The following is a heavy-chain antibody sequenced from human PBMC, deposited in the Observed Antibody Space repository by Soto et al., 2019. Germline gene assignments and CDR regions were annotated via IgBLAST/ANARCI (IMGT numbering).Heavy chain of an antibody. D-gene: IGHD3-10*01. Sequence: QVQLQESGPGLVKPSQTLSLTCTVSGGSLTSGGYYYSWIRHLPGKGLEWIGNIYFTGTTRQNPSLESRLSISVDTSKNQFSLNLSPVTAADTAVYYCGRDKKHSGAGMGAVAIWGQGKMVTVSS. J-gene: IGHJ3*01. CDR2: IYFTGTT. CDR1: GGSLTSGGYY. CDR3: GRDKKHSGAGMGAVAI. V-gene: IGHV4-31*03.